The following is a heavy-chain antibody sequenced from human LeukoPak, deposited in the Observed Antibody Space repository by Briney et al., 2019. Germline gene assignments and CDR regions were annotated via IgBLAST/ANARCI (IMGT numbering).Heavy chain of an antibody. J-gene: IGHJ6*03. CDR2: INIDGGRT. CDR1: GFTFSSYA. Sequence: GRSLRLSCAASGFTFSSYAMSWVRQAPGKGPEWVSTINIDGGRTYYADSVKGRFTLSRDTSKNTLYLQMNSLRAENTAVYYCARKGIGSSRYQNMDVWGKGTTVTVSS. D-gene: IGHD6-25*01. CDR3: ARKGIGSSRYQNMDV. V-gene: IGHV3-23*01.